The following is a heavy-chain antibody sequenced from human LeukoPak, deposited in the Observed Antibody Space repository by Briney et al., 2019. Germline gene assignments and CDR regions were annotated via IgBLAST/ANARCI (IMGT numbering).Heavy chain of an antibody. J-gene: IGHJ6*02. CDR1: RFTFSNYA. CDR2: ITKGGTT. V-gene: IGHV3-23*01. D-gene: IGHD3-3*01. CDR3: AKAWTGFGGDV. Sequence: GGSLRLSCAASRFTFSNYAMCWVRQAPGKGLEWVSAITKGGTTYYTDSVKGGFTISRDNSRNTLYLQMGSLRADDTAVYYCAKAWTGFGGDVWGQGTTVTVSS.